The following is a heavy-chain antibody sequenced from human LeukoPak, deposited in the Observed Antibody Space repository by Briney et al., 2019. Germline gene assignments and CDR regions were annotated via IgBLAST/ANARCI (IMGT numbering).Heavy chain of an antibody. CDR1: GGSISSGGYY. D-gene: IGHD6-6*01. CDR3: AREGLYSSSSSRYYYYGMDV. J-gene: IGHJ6*02. CDR2: FYYSGST. Sequence: SQTLSLTCTVSGGSISSGGYYWSWIRQHPGKGLEWIGYFYYSGSTYYNPSLKSRVTISVDTSKNQFSLKLSSVTAADTAVYYCAREGLYSSSSSRYYYYGMDVWGQGTTVTVPS. V-gene: IGHV4-31*03.